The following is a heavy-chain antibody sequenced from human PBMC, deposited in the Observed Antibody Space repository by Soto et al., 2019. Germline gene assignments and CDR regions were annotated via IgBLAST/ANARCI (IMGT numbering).Heavy chain of an antibody. Sequence: ASVKVSCKASGYPFTSYHMHWVRQAPGQGLEWMGWISAYNGNTNYAQKLQGRVTMTTDTSTSTAYMELRSLRPDDTAVYYCARDFTIFGAYYYYGMDVWGQRTTVTVSS. D-gene: IGHD3-3*01. CDR2: ISAYNGNT. CDR1: GYPFTSYH. V-gene: IGHV1-18*04. CDR3: ARDFTIFGAYYYYGMDV. J-gene: IGHJ6*02.